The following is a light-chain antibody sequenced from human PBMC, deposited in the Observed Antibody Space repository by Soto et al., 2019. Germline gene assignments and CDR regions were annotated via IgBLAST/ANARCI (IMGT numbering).Light chain of an antibody. CDR2: EVT. J-gene: IGLJ1*01. V-gene: IGLV2-14*01. CDR3: SSYSSGTTPYV. Sequence: QSALTQPASVSGSPGQSITISCIGTSSDVGGYNYVSWYQHHPGKAPKLMIYEVTNRPSGVSNRFSGSKSANTASLTISGLQAEDEADYYCSSYSSGTTPYVFGTGTKLTVL. CDR1: SSDVGGYNY.